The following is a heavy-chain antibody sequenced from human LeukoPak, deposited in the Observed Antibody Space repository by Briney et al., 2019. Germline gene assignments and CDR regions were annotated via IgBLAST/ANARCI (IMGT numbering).Heavy chain of an antibody. Sequence: PGGSLRLSCVASGFTFSSYAMSWVRQAPGKGLEWVSAISGSGGSTYYADSVKGRFTISRDNSKNTLYLQMNSLRAEDTAVYYCAKDQVGLSRYFDLWGRGTLVTVSS. V-gene: IGHV3-23*01. CDR1: GFTFSSYA. J-gene: IGHJ2*01. CDR3: AKDQVGLSRYFDL. CDR2: ISGSGGST.